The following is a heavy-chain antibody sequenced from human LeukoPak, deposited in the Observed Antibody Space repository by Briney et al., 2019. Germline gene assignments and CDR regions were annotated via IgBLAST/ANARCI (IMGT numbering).Heavy chain of an antibody. Sequence: SETLSLTCTVSGGSISSSSYYWGWIRQPPGKGLEWIGSIYYSGSTYYNPSLKSRVTISVDRSKNQFSLKLSSVTAADTAVYYCARGTIVVVPAAMTHWFDPWGQGTLVTVSS. J-gene: IGHJ5*02. D-gene: IGHD2-2*01. CDR2: IYYSGST. V-gene: IGHV4-39*07. CDR1: GGSISSSSYY. CDR3: ARGTIVVVPAAMTHWFDP.